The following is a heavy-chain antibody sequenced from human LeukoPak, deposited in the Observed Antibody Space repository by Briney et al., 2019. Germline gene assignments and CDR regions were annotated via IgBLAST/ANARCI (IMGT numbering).Heavy chain of an antibody. Sequence: GGSLRLSCAASGFTFSGFAMSWVRRAPGKGLEWVSGISGTGDNTIYADSVKGRFTITRDNSKNTLYLEMNSLRAEDTAIYYCAKMKVHPLPKYYFDVYGRGTTVTVSS. CDR3: AKMKVHPLPKYYFDV. J-gene: IGHJ6*01. V-gene: IGHV3-23*01. CDR2: ISGTGDNT. CDR1: GFTFSGFA. D-gene: IGHD2/OR15-2a*01.